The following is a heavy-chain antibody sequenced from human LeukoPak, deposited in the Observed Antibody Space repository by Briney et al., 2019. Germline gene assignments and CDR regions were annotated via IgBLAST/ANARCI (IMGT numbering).Heavy chain of an antibody. D-gene: IGHD3-16*02. CDR1: GFTFSSYS. J-gene: IGHJ4*02. CDR3: AKDRFEVSTYYDYVWGSYRSTDAPDY. CDR2: IDSSSGTI. Sequence: PGGSLRLSCAASGFTFSSYSMNWVRQAPGKGLEWVSYIDSSSGTIYYADSVKGRFTISRDSAKNSLYLQMNSLRAEDTAVYYCAKDRFEVSTYYDYVWGSYRSTDAPDYWGQGTLVTVSS. V-gene: IGHV3-48*01.